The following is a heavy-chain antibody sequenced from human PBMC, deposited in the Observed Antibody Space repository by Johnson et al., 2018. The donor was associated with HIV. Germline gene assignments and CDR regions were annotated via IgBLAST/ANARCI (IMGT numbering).Heavy chain of an antibody. J-gene: IGHJ3*02. CDR1: GFTFSSYG. V-gene: IGHV3-33*06. CDR2: IWYDGSNK. Sequence: QMQLVESGGGVVQPGRSLRLSCAASGFTFSSYGMHWVRQAPGKGLEWVAVIWYDGSNKYYADYVKGRLTISRDNSKNTLYLQMNSLRAEDTAVYYCAKVSSQSSSWYDAFDIWSQGTMFTVSS. CDR3: AKVSSQSSSWYDAFDI. D-gene: IGHD6-13*01.